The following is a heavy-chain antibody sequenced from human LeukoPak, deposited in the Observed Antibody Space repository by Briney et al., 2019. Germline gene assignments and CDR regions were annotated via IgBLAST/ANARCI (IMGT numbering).Heavy chain of an antibody. D-gene: IGHD4-17*01. CDR3: ARGRDSSGDLDFEF. Sequence: GGSLRLSCAASGFTFSSYEMNWVRLAAGKGLEWVSYISSSGGTIYHADFVKGRFTISRDNAKNSLYLQMSSLRAEDTAVYYCARGRDSSGDLDFEFWGQGTLVTVSS. CDR1: GFTFSSYE. V-gene: IGHV3-48*03. CDR2: ISSSGGTI. J-gene: IGHJ4*02.